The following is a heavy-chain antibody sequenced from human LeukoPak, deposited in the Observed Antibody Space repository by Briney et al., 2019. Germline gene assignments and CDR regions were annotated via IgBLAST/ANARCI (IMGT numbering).Heavy chain of an antibody. Sequence: GGSLRLSCTTSGFTFSSYSMNWVRQAPGKGLEWVSSISFSSSYIYYAYSVKGRFTISRDSAKNSLYLQMNGLRAEDTALYYCARDRCSGGSCYSPDYWGQGTLVTVSS. CDR2: ISFSSSYI. V-gene: IGHV3-21*01. CDR3: ARDRCSGGSCYSPDY. J-gene: IGHJ4*02. D-gene: IGHD2-15*01. CDR1: GFTFSSYS.